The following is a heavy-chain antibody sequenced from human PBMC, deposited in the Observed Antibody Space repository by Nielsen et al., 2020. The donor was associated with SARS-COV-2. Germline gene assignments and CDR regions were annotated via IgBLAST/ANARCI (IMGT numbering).Heavy chain of an antibody. CDR1: GFTFSRNG. CDR3: ARSSPVAGTYYYYGMDV. J-gene: IGHJ6*02. Sequence: GESLKISCAASGFTFSRNGMHWVRQSPGKGLEWVAVIRYDGSNRDYADSVKGRFTISRDNSQKTLYLQMNSLRAEDTAVYYCARSSPVAGTYYYYGMDVWGQGTTVTVSS. CDR2: IRYDGSNR. D-gene: IGHD1/OR15-1a*01. V-gene: IGHV3-33*01.